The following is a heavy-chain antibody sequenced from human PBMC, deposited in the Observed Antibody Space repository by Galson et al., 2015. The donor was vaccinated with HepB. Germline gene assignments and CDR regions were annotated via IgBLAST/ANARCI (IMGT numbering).Heavy chain of an antibody. D-gene: IGHD6-13*01. CDR1: GGSISSGGYY. J-gene: IGHJ4*02. CDR3: ARVSSSWYYDRALYYFDY. CDR2: IYYSGST. Sequence: TLSLTCTVSGGSISSGGYYWSWIRQHPGKGLEWIGYIYYSGSTYYNPSLKSRVTISVDTSKNQFPLKLSSVTAADTAVYYCARVSSSWYYDRALYYFDYWGQGTLVTVSS. V-gene: IGHV4-31*03.